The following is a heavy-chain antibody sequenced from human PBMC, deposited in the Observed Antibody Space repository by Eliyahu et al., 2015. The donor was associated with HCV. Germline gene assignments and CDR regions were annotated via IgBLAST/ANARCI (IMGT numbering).Heavy chain of an antibody. D-gene: IGHD3-22*01. CDR1: GFTFSSYG. CDR2: IWYDGSNK. CDR3: ARNYYDSSGYYGDPTYYYYMDV. Sequence: QVQLVESGGGVVQPGRSLRLSCAASGFTFSSYGMLWVRQAPGKGLEWVAVIWYDGSNKYYADSVKGRFTISRDNSKNTLYLQMNSLRAEDTAVYYCARNYYDSSGYYGDPTYYYYMDVWGKGTTVTVSS. J-gene: IGHJ6*03. V-gene: IGHV3-33*01.